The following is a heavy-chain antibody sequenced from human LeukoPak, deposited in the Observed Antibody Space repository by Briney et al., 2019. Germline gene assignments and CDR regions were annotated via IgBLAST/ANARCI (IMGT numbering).Heavy chain of an antibody. CDR2: ISSSSSYI. CDR1: GFTFSSYS. J-gene: IGHJ3*02. D-gene: IGHD2-2*01. Sequence: GGSLRLSCAASGFTFSSYSMNRVRQAPGKGLEWVSSISSSSSYIYYADSVKGRFAISRDNAKNSLYLQMNSLRAEDTAVYYCARDGPGGYCSSTSCYSAFDIWGQGTMVTVSS. CDR3: ARDGPGGYCSSTSCYSAFDI. V-gene: IGHV3-21*01.